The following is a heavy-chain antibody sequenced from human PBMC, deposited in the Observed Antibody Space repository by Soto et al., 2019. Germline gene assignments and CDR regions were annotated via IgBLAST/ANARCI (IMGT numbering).Heavy chain of an antibody. V-gene: IGHV3-23*01. CDR2: ISADGFTT. D-gene: IGHD3-16*02. CDR1: GFTFSNYA. J-gene: IGHJ4*02. CDR3: AKVTWSYHYKSDN. Sequence: GGSLRLSCAASGFTFSNYAMAWVRQAPGKGLEWVSVISADGFTTFYADSVKGRFTISRGNPKNTLYLQMNSLRAEDTAVYYCAKVTWSYHYKSDNWGQGTLVTVSS.